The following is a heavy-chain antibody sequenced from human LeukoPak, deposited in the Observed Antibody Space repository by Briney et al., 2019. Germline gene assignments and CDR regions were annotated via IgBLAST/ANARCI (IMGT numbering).Heavy chain of an antibody. CDR2: ISGSGGRT. CDR1: GFTFSSYA. V-gene: IGHV3-23*01. Sequence: GSLRLSCAASGFTFSSYAMSWVRQAPGKGLEWVSAISGSGGRTYYADSVKGRFTISRDNSKNTLYLQMNSLRAEDTAVYYCAKDGSGTESPIWGQGTLVTVSS. J-gene: IGHJ4*02. CDR3: AKDGSGTESPI. D-gene: IGHD3-3*01.